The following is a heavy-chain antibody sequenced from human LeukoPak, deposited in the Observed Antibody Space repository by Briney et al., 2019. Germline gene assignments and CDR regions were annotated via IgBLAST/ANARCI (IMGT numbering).Heavy chain of an antibody. D-gene: IGHD2-15*01. CDR1: GFTFSSYS. Sequence: PGGSLRLSCAASGFTFSSYSMNWVRQAPGKGLEWVSSISSSSYIYYADSVKGRFTISRDNAKNSLYLQMNSLRAEDTAVYYCGRSGKGAPYYFDYWGQGTLVTVSS. CDR3: GRSGKGAPYYFDY. CDR2: ISSSSYI. J-gene: IGHJ4*02. V-gene: IGHV3-21*01.